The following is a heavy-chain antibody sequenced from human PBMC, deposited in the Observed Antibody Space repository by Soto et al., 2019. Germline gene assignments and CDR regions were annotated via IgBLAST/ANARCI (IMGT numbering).Heavy chain of an antibody. D-gene: IGHD5-18*01. Sequence: GGSLRLSCAASGFTFSSYAMGWVRQAPGKGLEWVSAISGSGGSTYYADSVKGRFTISRDNSKNTLYLQMNSLRAEDTAVYYCAKGLRIQLWSLKKTDRSYYYGMDVWGQGTTVTVSS. J-gene: IGHJ6*02. V-gene: IGHV3-23*01. CDR3: AKGLRIQLWSLKKTDRSYYYGMDV. CDR1: GFTFSSYA. CDR2: ISGSGGST.